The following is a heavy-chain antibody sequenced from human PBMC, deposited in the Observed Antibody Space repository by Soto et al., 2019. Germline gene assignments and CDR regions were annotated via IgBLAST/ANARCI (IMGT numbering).Heavy chain of an antibody. CDR1: GYTLTELS. CDR2: FDPEDGET. CDR3: ATDNPRSGDYYYYGMDV. J-gene: IGHJ6*02. Sequence: ASVKVSCKVSGYTLTELSMHWVRQAPGKGLEWMGGFDPEDGETIYAQKFQGRVTMTEDTSTDTAYMELSSLRSEDTAVYYCATDNPRSGDYYYYGMDVWGQGTTVTVSS. V-gene: IGHV1-24*01. D-gene: IGHD4-17*01.